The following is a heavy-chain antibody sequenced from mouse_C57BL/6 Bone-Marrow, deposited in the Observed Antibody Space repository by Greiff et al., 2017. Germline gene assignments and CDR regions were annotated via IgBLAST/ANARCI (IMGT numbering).Heavy chain of an antibody. D-gene: IGHD2-1*01. Sequence: EVKLMESGGGLVQPGGSLKLSCAASGFTFSDYYMYLVRQTTEKRLEWVAYISNGGGSTYYPDTVKGRFTISRDNDKNTLYLQMSRLKSEYTAMYYCARHRDGNYRYFDVWGTGTTVTVSS. CDR3: ARHRDGNYRYFDV. CDR1: GFTFSDYY. V-gene: IGHV5-12*01. CDR2: ISNGGGST. J-gene: IGHJ1*03.